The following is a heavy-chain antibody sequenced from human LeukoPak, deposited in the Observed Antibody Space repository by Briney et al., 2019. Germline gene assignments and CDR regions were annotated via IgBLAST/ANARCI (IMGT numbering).Heavy chain of an antibody. CDR2: ISHSGTT. J-gene: IGHJ5*02. CDR3: ARFESTSGRGFDP. D-gene: IGHD2-2*01. Sequence: KPSETLSLTCVVSSYSFGSGYYWGWIRQPPGKGLEWIGTISHSGTTYYNPSLKSRVTISIDTAKNQFFLELMSVTAADTAVYYCARFESTSGRGFDPWGQGTLVTVSS. V-gene: IGHV4-38-2*01. CDR1: SYSFGSGYY.